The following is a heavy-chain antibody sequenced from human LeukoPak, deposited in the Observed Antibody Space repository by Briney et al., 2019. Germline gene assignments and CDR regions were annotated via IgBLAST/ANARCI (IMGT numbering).Heavy chain of an antibody. CDR2: IWYDGSNK. J-gene: IGHJ6*02. D-gene: IGHD2-2*01. V-gene: IGHV3-33*01. CDR1: GFTFSSYG. CDR3: ARDRVVVVPAALWYYGMDV. Sequence: GGSLRLSCAASGFTFSSYGMHWVRQAPGKGLEWVAVIWYDGSNKYYADSVKGRFTISRDNSKNTLYLQMNSLRAEDTAVYYCARDRVVVVPAALWYYGMDVWGQGTTVTVSS.